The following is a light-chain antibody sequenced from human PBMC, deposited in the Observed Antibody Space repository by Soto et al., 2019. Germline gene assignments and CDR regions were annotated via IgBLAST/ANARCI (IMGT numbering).Light chain of an antibody. CDR1: QSVSSN. V-gene: IGKV3-15*01. J-gene: IGKJ5*01. Sequence: EIVMTQSPATLSVSPGERATLSCRASQSVSSNLAWYQQKPGQAPRLLIYGTSTRATGIPARFSGSGSGTEFTLTISSLQSEDFAVYYCQQYDNWPPVTFCQGTRLEIK. CDR3: QQYDNWPPVT. CDR2: GTS.